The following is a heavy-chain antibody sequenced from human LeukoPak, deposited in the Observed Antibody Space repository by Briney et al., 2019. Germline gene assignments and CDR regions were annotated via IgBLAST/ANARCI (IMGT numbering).Heavy chain of an antibody. J-gene: IGHJ4*02. CDR3: ARDFLPYYYDSSSFDY. CDR2: ISGSGGST. Sequence: PGGSLRLSCAASGFTFSSYAMSWVRQAPGKGLEWVSAISGSGGSTYYADSVKGRFTISRDNAKNTLYLQMNSLRAEDTAVYYCARDFLPYYYDSSSFDYWGQGTLVTVSS. D-gene: IGHD3-22*01. CDR1: GFTFSSYA. V-gene: IGHV3-23*01.